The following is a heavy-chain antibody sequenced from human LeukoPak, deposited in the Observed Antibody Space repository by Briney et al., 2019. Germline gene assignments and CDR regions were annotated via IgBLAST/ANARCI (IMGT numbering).Heavy chain of an antibody. D-gene: IGHD2/OR15-2a*01. V-gene: IGHV4-4*02. J-gene: IGHJ4*02. CDR3: VGNGYYALDY. CDR2: IYHSGGT. CDR1: GDPINSSDW. Sequence: SETLSLTCAVSGDPINSSDWWSWVRQSPARGLEWIGEIYHSGGTNYNPSLKSRVTISVDKSKNHLSLKLTSVTAADTAVYFCVGNGYYALDYWGQGALVTVAS.